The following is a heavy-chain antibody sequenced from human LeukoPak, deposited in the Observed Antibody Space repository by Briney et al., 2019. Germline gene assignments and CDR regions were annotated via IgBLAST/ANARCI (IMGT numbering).Heavy chain of an antibody. CDR1: GFTFSNAW. J-gene: IGHJ4*02. Sequence: GGSLRLSCAASGFTFSNAWMSWVRQAPGKGLEWVGRIKSKTDGGTTDYAAPVKGRFTISRDDSKNTLYLQMNSLKTEDTAVYYCTTVIYDILTGYYSYWGQGTLVTVSS. CDR2: IKSKTDGGTT. V-gene: IGHV3-15*01. CDR3: TTVIYDILTGYYSY. D-gene: IGHD3-9*01.